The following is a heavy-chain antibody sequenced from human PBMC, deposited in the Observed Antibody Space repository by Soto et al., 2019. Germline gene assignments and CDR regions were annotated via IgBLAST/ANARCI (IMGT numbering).Heavy chain of an antibody. CDR2: IYPGGSDT. D-gene: IGHD3-9*01. Sequence: GESLKICCKGSGYSFTSYWIGWVRQMPGKGLEWMGIIYPGGSDTRYSPSFQGQVTISADKSISTAYLQWSSLKASDTAMYYCARSPRPAGYYYYYYYMDVWGKGTTVTVSS. J-gene: IGHJ6*03. V-gene: IGHV5-51*01. CDR3: ARSPRPAGYYYYYYYMDV. CDR1: GYSFTSYW.